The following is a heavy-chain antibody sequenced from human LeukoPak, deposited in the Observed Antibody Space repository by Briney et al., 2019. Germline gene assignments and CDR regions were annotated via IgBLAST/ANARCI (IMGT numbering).Heavy chain of an antibody. D-gene: IGHD3-3*01. V-gene: IGHV3-11*01. Sequence: GGSLRLSCAASGFTFSDYYMSWIRQAPGKGLEWVSYISSSGSAIYYADSVKGRFTISRDNAKNPLYLQMNSLRAEDTAVYYCARGGSGVNYDQINFDYWGQGTLVTVSS. CDR3: ARGGSGVNYDQINFDY. CDR1: GFTFSDYY. CDR2: ISSSGSAI. J-gene: IGHJ4*02.